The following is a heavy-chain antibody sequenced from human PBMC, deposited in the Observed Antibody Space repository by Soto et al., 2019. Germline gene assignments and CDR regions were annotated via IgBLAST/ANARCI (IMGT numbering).Heavy chain of an antibody. Sequence: PVGFLRLSCAASGFTFSSYWMSWVRQAPGKGLEWVANIKQDGSEKYYVDSVKGRFTISRDNAKNSLYLQMNSLRAEDTAVYYCARDLSSGFTRLYYGMDVWGQGTTVTVSS. V-gene: IGHV3-7*01. CDR2: IKQDGSEK. CDR1: GFTFSSYW. J-gene: IGHJ6*02. CDR3: ARDLSSGFTRLYYGMDV. D-gene: IGHD3-10*01.